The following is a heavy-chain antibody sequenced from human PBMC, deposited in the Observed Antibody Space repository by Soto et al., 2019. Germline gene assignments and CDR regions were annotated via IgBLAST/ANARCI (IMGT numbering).Heavy chain of an antibody. CDR3: ASLALHYDSSGYYYGAFYY. J-gene: IGHJ4*02. V-gene: IGHV1-18*01. CDR2: ISAYNGNP. D-gene: IGHD3-22*01. CDR1: GYTFTSYG. Sequence: QVQLVQSGAEVKKPGASVKVSCKASGYTFTSYGISWVRQAPGQGLEWMGWISAYNGNPNEAQKLHGRVTMTTDTSTTAAYMERRSLTSDETAVYYCASLALHYDSSGYYYGAFYYWGQGTMVTVSS.